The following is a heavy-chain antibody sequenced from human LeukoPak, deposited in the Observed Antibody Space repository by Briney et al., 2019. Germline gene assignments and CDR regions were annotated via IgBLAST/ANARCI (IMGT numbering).Heavy chain of an antibody. J-gene: IGHJ5*02. CDR1: GCSISSGYY. Sequence: PSETLSLTCTVSGCSISSGYYWGWIRQPPGKGLEWIASIFHSGSTYSNPSLKSRVTISVDTSNNHFSLKLSSVTAAHTAVYYCARSPELRSWFEPWGQGTLVTVSS. D-gene: IGHD1-7*01. CDR2: IFHSGST. V-gene: IGHV4-38-2*02. CDR3: ARSPELRSWFEP.